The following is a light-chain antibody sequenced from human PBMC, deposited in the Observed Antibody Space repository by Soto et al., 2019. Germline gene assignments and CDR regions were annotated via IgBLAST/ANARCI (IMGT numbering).Light chain of an antibody. CDR1: QSVNIN. CDR2: GAS. J-gene: IGKJ4*01. Sequence: EIAMTQSPVTLSASPGERVTLSCRASQSVNINLAWYQQRPGQARRVLIYGASNRASGIPDRFSGSGSGTDFTLTISSLEPDDFALYYCQQYKDWPPLTFGGGNRVEIK. CDR3: QQYKDWPPLT. V-gene: IGKV3D-15*01.